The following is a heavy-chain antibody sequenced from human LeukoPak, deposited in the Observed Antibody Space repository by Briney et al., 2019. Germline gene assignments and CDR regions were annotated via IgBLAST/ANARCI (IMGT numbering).Heavy chain of an antibody. Sequence: SETLSLTCTVSGGSISSYYWSWIRQPPGKGLEWIGYIYYSGSTNYNPSLKSRVTISVDTSKNQFSLKLSSVTAADTAVYYCARGFDFDGATDYWGQGTLVTVSS. J-gene: IGHJ4*02. V-gene: IGHV4-59*01. CDR1: GGSISSYY. CDR3: ARGFDFDGATDY. CDR2: IYYSGST. D-gene: IGHD3-3*01.